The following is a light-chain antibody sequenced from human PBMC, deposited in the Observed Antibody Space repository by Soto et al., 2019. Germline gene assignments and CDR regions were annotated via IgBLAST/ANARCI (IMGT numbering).Light chain of an antibody. CDR2: LGS. CDR3: LHPLPTAYT. CDR1: QSLLHSNGYHY. Sequence: DIVMTQSPLSLPVTPGEPASISCRSSQSLLHSNGYHYLDWYLQKPWQSPQLLIYLGSNLASGVPHRFSGRRSGTDFTLKISRVEADDVVVYYLLHPLPTAYTFGQGPKLEIK. V-gene: IGKV2-28*01. J-gene: IGKJ2*01.